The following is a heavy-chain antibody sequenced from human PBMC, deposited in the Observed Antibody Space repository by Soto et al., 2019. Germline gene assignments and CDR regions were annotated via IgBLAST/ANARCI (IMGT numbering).Heavy chain of an antibody. Sequence: PSETLSLTCTVSGGSISSGGYYWSWIRQHPGKGLEWIGYIYYSGSTYYNPTLKSRVTISVDTSKNKFSLKLSSVTAADTAVYYCARGPTIVGVVGMGYYYGMDVWGQGTTVTVSS. V-gene: IGHV4-31*03. CDR2: IYYSGST. J-gene: IGHJ6*02. D-gene: IGHD3-3*01. CDR1: GGSISSGGYY. CDR3: ARGPTIVGVVGMGYYYGMDV.